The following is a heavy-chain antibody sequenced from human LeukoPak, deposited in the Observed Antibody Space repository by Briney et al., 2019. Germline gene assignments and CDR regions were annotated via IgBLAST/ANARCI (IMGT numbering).Heavy chain of an antibody. CDR3: ARVRRCSGGSCYRLGAFDI. CDR2: INPKSGGT. Sequence: GASVKVSCKASGYTFTNYAINWVRQAPGQGLEWMGWINPKSGGTNYAQKFQGRVTMTRDTSISTAYMELSRLRSDDTAVYYCARVRRCSGGSCYRLGAFDIWGQGTMVTVSS. J-gene: IGHJ3*02. CDR1: GYTFTNYA. V-gene: IGHV1-2*02. D-gene: IGHD2-15*01.